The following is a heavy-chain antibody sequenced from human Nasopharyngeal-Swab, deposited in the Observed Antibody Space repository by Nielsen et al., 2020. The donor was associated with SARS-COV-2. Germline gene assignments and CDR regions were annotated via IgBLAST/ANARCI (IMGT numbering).Heavy chain of an antibody. J-gene: IGHJ3*02. Sequence: GESLKISCAASGFTFNSHGMHWVRQAPGKGLEWVAVISFDGSKKYYADSVKGRFTISRDNSKNTLYLQMNSLRAEDTAVYYCARIDPLGRAFDIWGQGTMVTVSS. V-gene: IGHV3-30*03. CDR3: ARIDPLGRAFDI. CDR2: ISFDGSKK. CDR1: GFTFNSHG. D-gene: IGHD3-10*01.